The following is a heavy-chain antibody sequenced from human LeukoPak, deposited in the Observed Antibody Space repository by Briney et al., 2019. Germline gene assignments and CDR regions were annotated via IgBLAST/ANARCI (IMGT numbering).Heavy chain of an antibody. D-gene: IGHD2-15*01. Sequence: GGSLRLSCAASEFTFSSYSMNWVRQAPGKGLEWVSSISSSGSYIYYADSVEGRFAISRDSAKNSLYLQMSSLRAEDTAVYYCARASAVGFDYWGQGTLVTVSS. V-gene: IGHV3-21*01. CDR2: ISSSGSYI. J-gene: IGHJ4*02. CDR3: ARASAVGFDY. CDR1: EFTFSSYS.